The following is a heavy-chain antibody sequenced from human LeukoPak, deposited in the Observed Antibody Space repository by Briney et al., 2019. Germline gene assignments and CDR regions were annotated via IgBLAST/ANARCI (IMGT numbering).Heavy chain of an antibody. D-gene: IGHD6-13*01. CDR3: AKVGRAVGSDFIDY. J-gene: IGHJ4*02. CDR2: ISGGNT. V-gene: IGHV3-23*01. CDR1: GFTFSSYA. Sequence: GGSLRLSCAASGFTFSSYAMSWVRQAPGKGLEWVSAISGGNTYYADAVKGRFTITRDNSKNTLYLQMNRLRAEDTAVYYYAKVGRAVGSDFIDYWGQGTLVTVSS.